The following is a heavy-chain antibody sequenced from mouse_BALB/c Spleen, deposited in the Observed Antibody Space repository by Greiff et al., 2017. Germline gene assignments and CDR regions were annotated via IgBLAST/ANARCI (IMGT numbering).Heavy chain of an antibody. CDR2: IRNKANGYTT. CDR3: ARDTGSFAY. Sequence: EVKLVESGGGLVQPGGSLRLSCATSGFTFTDYYMSWVRQPPGKALEWLGFIRNKANGYTTEYSASVKGRFTISRDNSQSILYLQMNTLRAEDSATYYCARDTGSFAYWGQGTLVTVSA. V-gene: IGHV7-3*02. J-gene: IGHJ3*01. CDR1: GFTFTDYY.